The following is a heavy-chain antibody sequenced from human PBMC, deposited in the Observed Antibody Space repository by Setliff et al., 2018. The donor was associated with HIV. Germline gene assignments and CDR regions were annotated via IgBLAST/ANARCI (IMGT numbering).Heavy chain of an antibody. D-gene: IGHD3-22*01. V-gene: IGHV1-8*01. CDR3: ATARRDYYDRGRRSHCYIDV. CDR2: LNPNSHNT. Sequence: GASVKVSCKPSAYSFTSYDINWVRQATGQGLEWMGWLNPNSHNTGYAQKFQGRVAMTWDTSISTAYMVLSNLKSEDTAVYYCATARRDYYDRGRRSHCYIDVWGKGTTVTVSS. CDR1: AYSFTSYD. J-gene: IGHJ6*03.